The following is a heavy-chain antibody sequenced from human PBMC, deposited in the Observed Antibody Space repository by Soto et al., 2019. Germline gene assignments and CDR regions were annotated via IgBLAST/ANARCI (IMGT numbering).Heavy chain of an antibody. CDR1: GFTFSSYA. J-gene: IGHJ5*02. CDR2: ISGSGGST. V-gene: IGHV3-23*01. D-gene: IGHD4-17*01. CDR3: ARVGDYGEYGFDP. Sequence: EVQLLESGGGLVQPGGSLRLSCAASGFTFSSYAMSWVRQAPGKGLEWVSSISGSGGSTYNADSVKGRFTISRDSSKNTLYLQMNSLRVEDTAVYYCARVGDYGEYGFDPWGQGTLVTVSS.